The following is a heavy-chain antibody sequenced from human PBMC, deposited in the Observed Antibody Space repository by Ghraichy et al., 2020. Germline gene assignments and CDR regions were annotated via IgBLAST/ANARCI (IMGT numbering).Heavy chain of an antibody. CDR1: GYTFTSYG. V-gene: IGHV1-18*01. CDR2: ISAYNGNT. CDR3: ARGGLGRHTLIAAAGTRPLDY. Sequence: ASVKVSCKASGYTFTSYGISWVRQAPGQGLEWMGWISAYNGNTNYAQKLQGRVTMTTDTSTSTAYMELRSLRSDDTAVYYCARGGLGRHTLIAAAGTRPLDYWGQGTLVTVSS. J-gene: IGHJ4*02. D-gene: IGHD6-13*01.